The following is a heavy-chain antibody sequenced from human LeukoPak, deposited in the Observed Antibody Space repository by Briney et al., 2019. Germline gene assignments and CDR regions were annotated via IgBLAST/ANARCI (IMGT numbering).Heavy chain of an antibody. CDR2: ISSSGSTI. V-gene: IGHV3-11*01. Sequence: GGPLRLSCAASGFTFSDYYMSWIRQAPGKGLEWVSYISSSGSTIYYADPVKGRFTISRDNAKNSLYLQMNSLRAEDTAVYYCARKVSGGWFDPWGQGTLVTVSS. CDR3: ARKVSGGWFDP. CDR1: GFTFSDYY. J-gene: IGHJ5*02. D-gene: IGHD3-16*01.